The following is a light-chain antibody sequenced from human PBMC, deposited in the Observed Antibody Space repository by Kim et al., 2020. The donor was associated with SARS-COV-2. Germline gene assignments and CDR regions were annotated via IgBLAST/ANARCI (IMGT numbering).Light chain of an antibody. CDR3: AARDDSLSGRV. CDR2: RSD. CDR1: SSNIGTNN. J-gene: IGLJ3*02. Sequence: GQTVTFSCSGSSSNIGTNNVYWYQQLPQTAPKLLIDRSDQRPAGVPARFSGSKSGPSASLTISGLRSEDEADYYCAARDDSLSGRVFGGGTKLTVL. V-gene: IGLV1-47*01.